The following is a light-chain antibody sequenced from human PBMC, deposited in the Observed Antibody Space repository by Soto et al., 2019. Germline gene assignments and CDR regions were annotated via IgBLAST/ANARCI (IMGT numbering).Light chain of an antibody. Sequence: IVLTQSTVTLSFSPGEIATLSCSAIQSVSSSYLAWYQQKPGQAPRLLIYGASSRATGIPDRFSGSGSGTDFTLTISRLEPEDFAVYYCQQYGSSPKTFGQGTKVDIK. J-gene: IGKJ1*01. CDR1: QSVSSSY. CDR2: GAS. V-gene: IGKV3-20*01. CDR3: QQYGSSPKT.